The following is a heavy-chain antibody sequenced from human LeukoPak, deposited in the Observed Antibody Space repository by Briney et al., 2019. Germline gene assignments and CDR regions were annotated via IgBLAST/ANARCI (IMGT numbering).Heavy chain of an antibody. CDR2: IYYSGST. CDR3: ARVQNLGVPAAIFVFRRARWLWFDP. Sequence: SETLSLTCTVSGGSISSYYWSWIRQPPGKGLEWIGYIYYSGSTNYNPSLKSRVTISVDTSKNQFSLKLSSVTAADTAVYYCARVQNLGVPAAIFVFRRARWLWFDPWGQGTLVTVSS. J-gene: IGHJ5*02. D-gene: IGHD2-2*02. CDR1: GGSISSYY. V-gene: IGHV4-59*08.